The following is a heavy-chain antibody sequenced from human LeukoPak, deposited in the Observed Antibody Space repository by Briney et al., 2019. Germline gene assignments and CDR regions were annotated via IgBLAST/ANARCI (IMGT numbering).Heavy chain of an antibody. V-gene: IGHV4-59*08. J-gene: IGHJ4*02. CDR1: GGSISSYY. CDR3: ARLSDYDSSGYYGDFDY. CDR2: IYYSGST. Sequence: SETLSLTCTVSGGSISSYYWSWIRQPPGKGLEWIGYIYYSGSTHYNPSLKSRVTISVDTSKNQFSLKLSSVTAADTAVYYCARLSDYDSSGYYGDFDYWGQGTLVTVSS. D-gene: IGHD3-22*01.